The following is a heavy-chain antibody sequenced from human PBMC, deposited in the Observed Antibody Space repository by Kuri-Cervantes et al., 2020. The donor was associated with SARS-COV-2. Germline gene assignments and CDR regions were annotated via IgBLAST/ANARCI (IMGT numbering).Heavy chain of an antibody. Sequence: GGSLRLSCAASGFTFSSYNMHWVRQPPGKGLEWVAIISFYRHDAHYADSVKGRFTISRDNSKNTLYLQMDSLTTEDTAVYYCARESSSSLNYYYGMDIWGQGTLVTVSS. V-gene: IGHV3-30*04. D-gene: IGHD6-6*01. J-gene: IGHJ6*02. CDR2: ISFYRHDA. CDR1: GFTFSSYN. CDR3: ARESSSSLNYYYGMDI.